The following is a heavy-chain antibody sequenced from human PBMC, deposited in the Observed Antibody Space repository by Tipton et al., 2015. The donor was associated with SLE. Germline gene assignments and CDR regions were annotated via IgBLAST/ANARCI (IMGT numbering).Heavy chain of an antibody. CDR2: IYSGGSST. J-gene: IGHJ1*01. D-gene: IGHD2-21*01. CDR3: AKEAYCGGDCYSSAEYFQH. CDR1: GFTFSSYA. Sequence: SLRLSCAASGFTFSSYAMNWVRQAPGKGLEWVSVIYSGGSSTYYADSVKGRFTVSRDNSKNTLYLQMNSLRAEDTAVYYCAKEAYCGGDCYSSAEYFQHWGQGTLVIVSS. V-gene: IGHV3-23*03.